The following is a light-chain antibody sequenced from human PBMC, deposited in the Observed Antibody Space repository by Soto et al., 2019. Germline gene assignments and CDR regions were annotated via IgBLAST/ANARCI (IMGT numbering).Light chain of an antibody. J-gene: IGLJ3*02. Sequence: QSVLTQPASVSGPPGQSITISCTGTSSDIGGYRYVSWYQQHPGKAPKLMISEISNRPSGVPNRFSGSKSGNTASLTISGLQAEDEADYYCSSYSSSSTYVVFGGGTKVTVL. V-gene: IGLV2-14*01. CDR1: SSDIGGYRY. CDR3: SSYSSSSTYVV. CDR2: EIS.